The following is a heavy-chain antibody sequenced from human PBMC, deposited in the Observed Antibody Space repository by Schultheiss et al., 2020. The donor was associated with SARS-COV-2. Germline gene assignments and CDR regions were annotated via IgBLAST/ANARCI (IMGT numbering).Heavy chain of an antibody. CDR3: ARGYYGDYGDYYYYGMDV. J-gene: IGHJ6*02. D-gene: IGHD4-17*01. CDR1: GFTFSSYS. V-gene: IGHV4-4*07. CDR2: IYTSGST. Sequence: GSLRLSCAASGFTFSSYSMNWVRQAPGKGLEWIGRIYTSGSTNYNPSLKSRVTMSVDTSKNQFSLKLSSVTAADTAVYYCARGYYGDYGDYYYYGMDVWGQGTTVTVSS.